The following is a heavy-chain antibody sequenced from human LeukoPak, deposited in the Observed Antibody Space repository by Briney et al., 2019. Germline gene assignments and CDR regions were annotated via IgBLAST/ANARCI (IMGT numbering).Heavy chain of an antibody. CDR1: GFTFSSYG. D-gene: IGHD1-26*01. CDR3: TTDCVGATDFDY. J-gene: IGHJ4*02. V-gene: IGHV3-15*01. Sequence: GGSLRLSCAASGFTFSSYGMHWVRQAPGKGLEWVGRIKSKTDGGITDYAAPVKGRFTISRDDSKNTLYLQMNSLKTEDTAVYYCTTDCVGATDFDYWGQGTLVTVPS. CDR2: IKSKTDGGIT.